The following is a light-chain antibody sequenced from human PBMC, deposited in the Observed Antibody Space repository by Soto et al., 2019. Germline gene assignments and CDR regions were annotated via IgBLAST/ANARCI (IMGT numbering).Light chain of an antibody. Sequence: QSALTQPASVSGSPGQSITLSCTGTSSDVGGYNYVSWYQQYPGKAPKLMIYEVNNRPSGVSNRFSGSKSGNTASLTISGLQAEDEADYYCSSYTSSSTRVFGTGTKLTVL. J-gene: IGLJ1*01. CDR3: SSYTSSSTRV. V-gene: IGLV2-14*01. CDR1: SSDVGGYNY. CDR2: EVN.